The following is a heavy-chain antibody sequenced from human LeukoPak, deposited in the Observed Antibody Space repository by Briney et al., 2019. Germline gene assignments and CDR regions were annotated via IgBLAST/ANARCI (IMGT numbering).Heavy chain of an antibody. J-gene: IGHJ6*02. D-gene: IGHD6-13*01. CDR1: GYSFTSYW. Sequence: GESLKISCKGSGYSFTSYWIGWVRQMPGKGLKWMGIIYPGDSDTRYSPSFQGQVTISADKSISTAYLQWSSLKASDTAMYYCARPGLAAAGTLGYYYGMDVWGQGTTVTVSS. CDR3: ARPGLAAAGTLGYYYGMDV. V-gene: IGHV5-51*01. CDR2: IYPGDSDT.